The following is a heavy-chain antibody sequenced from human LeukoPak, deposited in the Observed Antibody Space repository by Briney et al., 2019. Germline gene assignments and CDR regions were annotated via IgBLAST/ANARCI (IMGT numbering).Heavy chain of an antibody. Sequence: SETLSLTCTVSGGSISSYYWSWIRQPAGKGLEWIGRIYTSGSTNYNPSLKSRVTMSVDTSKNQFSLRLSSVTAADTAVYYCASSYYCSSTSCTFQHWGQGTLVTVSS. V-gene: IGHV4-4*07. D-gene: IGHD2-2*01. J-gene: IGHJ1*01. CDR2: IYTSGST. CDR1: GGSISSYY. CDR3: ASSYYCSSTSCTFQH.